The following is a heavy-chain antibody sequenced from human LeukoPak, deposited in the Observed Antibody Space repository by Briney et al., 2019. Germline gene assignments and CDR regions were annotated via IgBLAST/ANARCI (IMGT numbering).Heavy chain of an antibody. J-gene: IGHJ3*02. CDR1: GGSISSYY. CDR3: ARVGDSGWYKGDDAFDI. V-gene: IGHV4-59*01. CDR2: IYYSGST. Sequence: ETLSLTCTVSGGSISSYYWSWIRQPPGKGLEWIGYIYYSGSTNYNPSLKSRVTISVDTSKNQFSLKLSSVTAADTAVYYCARVGDSGWYKGDDAFDIWGQGTMVTVSS. D-gene: IGHD6-19*01.